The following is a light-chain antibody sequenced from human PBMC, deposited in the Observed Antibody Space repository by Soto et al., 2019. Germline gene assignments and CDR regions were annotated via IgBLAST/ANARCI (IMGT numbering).Light chain of an antibody. J-gene: IGKJ1*01. Sequence: IVMTRARETRTVSSGARDTLSCRASQSVSSNLAWYQQKPGQAPRLLIYGASSRATGIPVRFSVSGYGTEFTLTISSLQPDEFATSYCQQYNSYTWRVGQGTKVDIK. V-gene: IGKV3-15*01. CDR3: QQYNSYTWR. CDR1: QSVSSN. CDR2: GAS.